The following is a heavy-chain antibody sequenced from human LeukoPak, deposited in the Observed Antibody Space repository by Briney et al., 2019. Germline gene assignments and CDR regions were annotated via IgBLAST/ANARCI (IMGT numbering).Heavy chain of an antibody. CDR1: GGSISSSSYY. Sequence: PSETLSLTCTVSGGSISSSSYYWGWIRQPPGRGLEWIGRIYYSGSTYYNPSLKSRVTISVDTSKNQFSLKLSSVTAADTAVYYCARGYCGGDCYMVYWGQGTLVTVSS. D-gene: IGHD2-21*02. CDR2: IYYSGST. J-gene: IGHJ4*02. V-gene: IGHV4-39*01. CDR3: ARGYCGGDCYMVY.